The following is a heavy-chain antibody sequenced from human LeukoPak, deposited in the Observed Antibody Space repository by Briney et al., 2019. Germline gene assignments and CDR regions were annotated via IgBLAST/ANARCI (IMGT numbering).Heavy chain of an antibody. CDR3: AKVGLGYYYYYMDV. V-gene: IGHV3-43*01. D-gene: IGHD2-15*01. Sequence: GGSLRLSCAASGFTFDRFTIHWVRQTPGKGLEWFSLINRRGHTFYADSLKGRFTISRDNSKNTLYLQMNSLRAEDTAVYYCAKVGLGYYYYYMDVWGKGTTVTVSS. J-gene: IGHJ6*03. CDR2: INRRGHT. CDR1: GFTFDRFT.